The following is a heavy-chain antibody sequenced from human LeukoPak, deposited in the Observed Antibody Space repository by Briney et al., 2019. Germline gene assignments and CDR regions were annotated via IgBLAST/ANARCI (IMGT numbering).Heavy chain of an antibody. CDR1: GFTFSWDW. V-gene: IGHV3-7*03. J-gene: IGHJ6*04. Sequence: GGSLRLSCAVSGFTFSWDWMRWVRQAPGKGLEGGANIKLDGRDQNYVDSVKGRFTISRDNAKNSLNLQMNSLRGEDTAVYYCARECGSGRCDYGMDVWGKGTTVTVSS. D-gene: IGHD3-10*01. CDR3: ARECGSGRCDYGMDV. CDR2: IKLDGRDQ.